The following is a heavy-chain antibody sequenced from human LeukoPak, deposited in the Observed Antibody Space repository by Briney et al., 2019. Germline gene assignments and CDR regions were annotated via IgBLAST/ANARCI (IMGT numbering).Heavy chain of an antibody. CDR3: ARAYGSGSYLFS. J-gene: IGHJ5*02. V-gene: IGHV3-48*03. CDR2: ISNSGSTM. CDR1: GFTFSSFD. D-gene: IGHD3-10*01. Sequence: PGGSLRLSCAASGFTFSSFDMNWVRQAPGKGLEWLSYISNSGSTMYYADSVKGRFTVSRDNANNSLYLQMNSLRAEDTAVYYCARAYGSGSYLFSWGQRSLVTVSS.